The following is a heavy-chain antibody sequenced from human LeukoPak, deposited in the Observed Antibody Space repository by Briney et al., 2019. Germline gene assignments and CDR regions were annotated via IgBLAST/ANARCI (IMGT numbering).Heavy chain of an antibody. J-gene: IGHJ5*02. CDR2: IIPIFGTA. Sequence: GSSVKVSCKASGGTFSSYAISWVRQAPGQGLEWMGGIIPIFGTANYAQKFQGRVTITADKSTSTAYMELSSLRSEDTAVYYCATQVGYSSSWYSGRCWFDPWGQGTLVTVSS. CDR3: ATQVGYSSSWYSGRCWFDP. V-gene: IGHV1-69*06. D-gene: IGHD6-13*01. CDR1: GGTFSSYA.